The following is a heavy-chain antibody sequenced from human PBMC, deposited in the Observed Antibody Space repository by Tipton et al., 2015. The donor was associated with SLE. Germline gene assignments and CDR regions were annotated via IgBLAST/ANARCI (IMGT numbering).Heavy chain of an antibody. CDR3: ARDSDYYYMDV. J-gene: IGHJ6*03. Sequence: TLSLTCTVSGGSISSGDYYWSWIRQPPGKGLEWIGYIYYSGSTYYNPSLKSRVTISVDTSKNQFSLKLSSVTAADTAVYYCARDSDYYYMDVWGKGTTVTVSS. V-gene: IGHV4-30-4*01. CDR1: GGSISSGDYY. D-gene: IGHD3-10*01. CDR2: IYYSGST.